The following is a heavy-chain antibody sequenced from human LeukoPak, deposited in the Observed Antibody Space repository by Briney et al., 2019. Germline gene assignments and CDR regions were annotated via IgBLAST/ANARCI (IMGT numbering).Heavy chain of an antibody. Sequence: SETLSLTCTVSGGSISSYYWSWIRQPPGKGLEWIGYIYYSGSTNYNPSLKSRVTISVDTSKSQFSLKLSSVTAADTAVYYCARENYDILTGYPNWFDPWGQGTLVTVSS. CDR3: ARENYDILTGYPNWFDP. CDR1: GGSISSYY. D-gene: IGHD3-9*01. J-gene: IGHJ5*02. CDR2: IYYSGST. V-gene: IGHV4-59*01.